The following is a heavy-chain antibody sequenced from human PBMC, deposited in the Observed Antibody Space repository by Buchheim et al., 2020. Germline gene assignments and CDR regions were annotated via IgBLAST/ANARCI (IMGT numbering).Heavy chain of an antibody. V-gene: IGHV4-59*08. CDR1: GASMRSNS. Sequence: QVQLQESGPGLVKPSETLSLTCTVFGASMRSNSWSWVRQPPGKGLEWIGYVSYSGNSNYNPSLKSRVIISVDKSKNQFSLKLNSVTAADTAVYYCARQGYSSSSAFLDYWGPGTL. CDR2: VSYSGNS. J-gene: IGHJ4*02. CDR3: ARQGYSSSSAFLDY. D-gene: IGHD6-6*01.